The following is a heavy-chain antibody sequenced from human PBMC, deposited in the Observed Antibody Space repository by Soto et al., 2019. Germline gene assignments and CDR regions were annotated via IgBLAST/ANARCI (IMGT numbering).Heavy chain of an antibody. V-gene: IGHV4-39*01. J-gene: IGHJ6*02. D-gene: IGHD3-3*01. CDR1: GGSISSSSYY. Sequence: QLQLQESGPGLVKPSETLSLTCTVSGGSISSSSYYWGWIHQPPGKGLEWIGSIYYSGSTYYNPSLKSRVTISVDTSKNQFSLKLSSVTAADTAVYYCARQAGFLEHGFYYYYGMDVWGQGTTVTVSS. CDR3: ARQAGFLEHGFYYYYGMDV. CDR2: IYYSGST.